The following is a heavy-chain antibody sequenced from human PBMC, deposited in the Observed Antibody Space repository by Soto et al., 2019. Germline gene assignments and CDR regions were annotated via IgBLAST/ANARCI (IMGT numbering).Heavy chain of an antibody. CDR3: ARDRLPTGIAVAGTGAYFDY. V-gene: IGHV3-33*01. CDR2: IWYDGSNK. J-gene: IGHJ4*02. Sequence: PGGSLRLSCAASGFTFSSYGMHWVRQAPGKGLEWVAVIWYDGSNKYYADSVKGRFTISRDNSKNTLYLQMNSLRAEDTAVYYCARDRLPTGIAVAGTGAYFDYWGQGTLVTVSS. CDR1: GFTFSSYG. D-gene: IGHD6-19*01.